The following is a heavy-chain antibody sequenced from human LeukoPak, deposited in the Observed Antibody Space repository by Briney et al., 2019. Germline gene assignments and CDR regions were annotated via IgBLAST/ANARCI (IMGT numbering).Heavy chain of an antibody. V-gene: IGHV3-7*03. Sequence: PGGPRRPSWAPPGPTFINNWRAGAPQAPGKGLEWVANIKQDGSEKNYVDSVKGRFIISRDNAKNSLYLQMNTLRAGDTAVYYCARDGFGTGSNWGQGTLVTVSS. CDR2: IKQDGSEK. CDR3: ARDGFGTGSN. CDR1: GPTFINNW. J-gene: IGHJ4*02. D-gene: IGHD3-16*01.